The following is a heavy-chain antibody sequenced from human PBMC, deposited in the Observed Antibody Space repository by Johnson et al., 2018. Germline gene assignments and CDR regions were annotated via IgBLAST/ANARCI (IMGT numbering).Heavy chain of an antibody. J-gene: IGHJ1*01. V-gene: IGHV3-30-3*01. Sequence: QVQLVESGGGVVQPGRSLRLSCAASGFTFSSYAMHWVRQAPGKGLEWVAVISYDGSHKYYADSVKGRFTISRDYSKNTVSLQMNSLRAEETAVYYCARGYDGGNAYLFSYFHHWGQGTLVTVSS. CDR2: ISYDGSHK. CDR1: GFTFSSYA. CDR3: ARGYDGGNAYLFSYFHH. D-gene: IGHD4-23*01.